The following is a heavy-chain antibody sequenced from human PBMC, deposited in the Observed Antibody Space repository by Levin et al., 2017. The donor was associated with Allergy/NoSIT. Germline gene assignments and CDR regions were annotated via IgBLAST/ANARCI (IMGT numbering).Heavy chain of an antibody. CDR1: GFSFSTSGVG. D-gene: IGHD2-2*01. V-gene: IGHV2-5*02. Sequence: NVSGPTLVKPTQTLTLTCTFSGFSFSTSGVGVGWIRQPPGKALEWLALIYWDNDKRYNPSLKSRLTITKDTSKNQVVLTMTNMDPVDTATYYCAHRHCTSTSCYAGGMFDYWGQGTLVTVSS. CDR3: AHRHCTSTSCYAGGMFDY. J-gene: IGHJ4*02. CDR2: IYWDNDK.